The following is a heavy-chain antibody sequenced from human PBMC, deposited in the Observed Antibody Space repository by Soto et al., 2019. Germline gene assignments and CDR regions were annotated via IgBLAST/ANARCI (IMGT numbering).Heavy chain of an antibody. D-gene: IGHD3-16*01. CDR3: ARGQTGGGWGYYFDY. V-gene: IGHV1-69*12. CDR1: GGTFSSYA. J-gene: IGHJ4*02. CDR2: IIPIFGTA. Sequence: QVQRVHSGAEVKKPGSSVKVSCKASGGTFSSYAIDWVRQAPGQGLEWMGGIIPIFGTADYAQKFQGRVTITADESTSTAYMELSSLRSEDTAVYYCARGQTGGGWGYYFDYWGQGTLVTVSS.